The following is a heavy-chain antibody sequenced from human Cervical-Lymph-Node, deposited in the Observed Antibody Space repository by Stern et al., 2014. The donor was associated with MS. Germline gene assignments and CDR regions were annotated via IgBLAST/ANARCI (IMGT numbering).Heavy chain of an antibody. Sequence: EVQLVESGGGLVQPGRSLRLSCAGSGFTFADYDMHWVRQAPGKGLEWVSGITWNSGGIDYADSVKGRFIISRDNAKNALYLQMNSLRTEDTALYYCAKDPSPRYSYGPHDKWGQGTLVTVPS. V-gene: IGHV3-9*01. CDR1: GFTFADYD. J-gene: IGHJ4*02. CDR3: AKDPSPRYSYGPHDK. D-gene: IGHD5-18*01. CDR2: ITWNSGGI.